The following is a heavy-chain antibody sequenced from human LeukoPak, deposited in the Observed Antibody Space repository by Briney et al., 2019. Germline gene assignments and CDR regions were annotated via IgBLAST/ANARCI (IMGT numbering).Heavy chain of an antibody. J-gene: IGHJ5*02. CDR1: GFTFSNYG. Sequence: GGSLRLSCAESGFTFSNYGMHWVCHAPRQGLGWGTFIRYDASNTYYADSVKGRFTISRDNSKNSLYLQMNSLRAEDTAVYYCAKDRGGYDYPWGQGALVTVSS. CDR3: AKDRGGYDYP. D-gene: IGHD5-12*01. CDR2: IRYDASNT. V-gene: IGHV3-30*02.